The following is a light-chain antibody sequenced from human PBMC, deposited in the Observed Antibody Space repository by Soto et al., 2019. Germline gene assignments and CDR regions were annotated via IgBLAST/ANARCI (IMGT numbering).Light chain of an antibody. Sequence: EIAVTQSPGTMSWSTGERATLSCRASQSVSSSYLAWYQQKPGQAPRPLIYGASSRATGIPDRFSGRGSGTHFTRHIIRLEREEYAVYYCQQYGSPPPYTFGKWTTLELK. J-gene: IGKJ2*01. CDR3: QQYGSPPPYT. CDR2: GAS. CDR1: QSVSSSY. V-gene: IGKV3-20*01.